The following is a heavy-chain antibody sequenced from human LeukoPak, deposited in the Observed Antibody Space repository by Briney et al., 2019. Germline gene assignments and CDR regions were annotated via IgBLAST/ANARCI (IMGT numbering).Heavy chain of an antibody. J-gene: IGHJ2*01. Sequence: ASVKVSRKASGYTFTGYYMHWVRQATGQGLEWMGWINPNSGGTNYAQKFQGRVTMTRDTSISTAYMELSRLRSDDTAVYYCARDSGEFTMIAWYFDLWGRGTLVTVSS. D-gene: IGHD3-22*01. V-gene: IGHV1-2*02. CDR2: INPNSGGT. CDR1: GYTFTGYY. CDR3: ARDSGEFTMIAWYFDL.